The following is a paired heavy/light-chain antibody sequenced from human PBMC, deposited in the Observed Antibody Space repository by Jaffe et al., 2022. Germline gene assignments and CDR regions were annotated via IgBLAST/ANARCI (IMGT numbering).Light chain of an antibody. CDR2: EVS. J-gene: IGKJ1*01. Sequence: DIVMTQTPLSLSVTPGQPASISCKSSQSLLHSDGKTYLYWYLQKPGQPPQLLIYEVSNRFSGVPDRFSGSGSGTDFTLKISRVEAEDVGVYYCMQSIQLPWTFGQGTKVEIK. CDR1: QSLLHSDGKTY. CDR3: MQSIQLPWT. V-gene: IGKV2D-29*01.
Heavy chain of an antibody. CDR1: GGTFSSYA. D-gene: IGHD3-9*01. Sequence: QVQLVQSGAEVKKPGSSVKVSCKASGGTFSSYAISWVRQAPGQGLEWMGGIIPIFGTANYAQKFQGRVTITTDESTSTAYMELSSLRSEDTAVYYCARDDGIYDILTGYYSDGSHRFDYWGQGTLVTVSS. V-gene: IGHV1-69*05. CDR3: ARDDGIYDILTGYYSDGSHRFDY. CDR2: IIPIFGTA. J-gene: IGHJ4*02.